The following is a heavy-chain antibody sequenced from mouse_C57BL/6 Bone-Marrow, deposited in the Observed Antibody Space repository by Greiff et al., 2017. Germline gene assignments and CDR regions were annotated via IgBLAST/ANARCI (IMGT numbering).Heavy chain of an antibody. D-gene: IGHD2-3*01. Sequence: QVQLQQPGAELVKPGASVKMSCKASGYTFTSYWITWVKQRPGQGLEWIGDIYPGSGSTNYNEKFKSKATLTVDTASSTAYMPLSSLTSEDSAVYYCARSGLYERFAYWGQGTLVTVSA. CDR2: IYPGSGST. V-gene: IGHV1-55*01. J-gene: IGHJ3*01. CDR3: ARSGLYERFAY. CDR1: GYTFTSYW.